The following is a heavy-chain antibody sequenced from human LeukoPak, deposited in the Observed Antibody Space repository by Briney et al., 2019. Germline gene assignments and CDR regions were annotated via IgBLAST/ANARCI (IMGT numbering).Heavy chain of an antibody. J-gene: IGHJ6*03. V-gene: IGHV3-21*04. CDR3: ARAISGRITIFGVVIKEMDYYYMDV. Sequence: KTGGSLRLSCAASGFTFSSYSMNWVRQAPGKGLEWVSSISSSSSYIYYADSVKGRFTISRDNAKNSLYLQMNSLRAEDTALYYCARAISGRITIFGVVIKEMDYYYMDVWGKGTTVTVSS. CDR2: ISSSSSYI. D-gene: IGHD3-3*01. CDR1: GFTFSSYS.